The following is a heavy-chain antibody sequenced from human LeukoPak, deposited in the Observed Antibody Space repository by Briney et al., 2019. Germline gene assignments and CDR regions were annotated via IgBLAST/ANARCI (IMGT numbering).Heavy chain of an antibody. Sequence: SDTLSLTCTVSGGSISSYYWSWIRQPPGKGLEWIGYIYYSGSTNYNPSLKSRVTISVDTSKNQFSLKLSSVTAADTAMYYCAKSNGYGLIDYWGQGTLVTVSS. CDR3: AKSNGYGLIDY. CDR2: IYYSGST. D-gene: IGHD5-12*01. CDR1: GGSISSYY. V-gene: IGHV4-59*08. J-gene: IGHJ4*02.